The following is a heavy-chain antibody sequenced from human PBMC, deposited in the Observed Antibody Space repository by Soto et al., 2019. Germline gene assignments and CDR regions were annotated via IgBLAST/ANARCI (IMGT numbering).Heavy chain of an antibody. J-gene: IGHJ6*04. CDR3: AKYPEGYCSRTRCYTYHVLDF. CDR1: GCTFSSYV. V-gene: IGHV3-30*18. Sequence: ESGGGVVQPGRSLRLSCAASGCTFSSYVMHWVRQAPGKGLEWVAGLSYDGSYQYYADSVEGRFTMSRDNAKYSLYLQMNSMRVEDAAVYYCAKYPEGYCSRTRCYTYHVLDFWRKGTTVTVSS. D-gene: IGHD2-2*01. CDR2: LSYDGSYQ.